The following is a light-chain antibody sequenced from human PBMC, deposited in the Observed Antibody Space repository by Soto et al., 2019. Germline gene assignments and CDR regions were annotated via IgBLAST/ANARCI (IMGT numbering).Light chain of an antibody. CDR2: AAS. V-gene: IGKV1-27*01. J-gene: IGKJ1*01. Sequence: DIQMTQSPSSLSASVGDRVTITCRASQGISSYLAWYQQTPGKVPKVLIYAASTLHSGVPSRFSGSGSGTEFTLTISNMQPEDVATYYCQKYYSAPETFGQGTKVEIK. CDR3: QKYYSAPET. CDR1: QGISSY.